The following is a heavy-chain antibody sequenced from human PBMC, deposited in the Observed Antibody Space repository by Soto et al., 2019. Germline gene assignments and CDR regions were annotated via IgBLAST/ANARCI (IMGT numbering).Heavy chain of an antibody. J-gene: IGHJ4*02. V-gene: IGHV1-69*06. Sequence: SVKVSCKASGGTFISYSISWLRQAPGQGLEWMGGIIPIFGTANYAQKFQGSVTIIADTSNNQVVLTMTNVNPVDTAAYYCVHRPAQNLNYRLFDYWGQGTLVTVSS. D-gene: IGHD1-7*01. CDR2: IIPIFGTA. CDR3: VHRPAQNLNYRLFDY. CDR1: GGTFISYS.